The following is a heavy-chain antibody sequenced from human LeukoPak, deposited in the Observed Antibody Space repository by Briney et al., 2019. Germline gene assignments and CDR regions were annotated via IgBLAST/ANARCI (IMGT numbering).Heavy chain of an antibody. J-gene: IGHJ5*02. Sequence: PGRSLRLSCAASGFTFSSYGMHWVRQAPGKGLEWVSVIYSGGSTYYADSVKGRFTISRDNSKNTLYLQMNSLRAEDTAVYYCARVEPYSSSWYPWGQGTLVTVSS. V-gene: IGHV3-53*01. CDR3: ARVEPYSSSWYP. CDR2: IYSGGST. CDR1: GFTFSSYG. D-gene: IGHD6-13*01.